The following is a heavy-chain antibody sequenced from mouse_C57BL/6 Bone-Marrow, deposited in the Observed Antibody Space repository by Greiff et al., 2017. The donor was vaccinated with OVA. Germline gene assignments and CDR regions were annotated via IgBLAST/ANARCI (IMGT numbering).Heavy chain of an antibody. CDR1: GFSLTSYA. V-gene: IGHV2-9-1*01. CDR2: IWTGGGT. CDR3: ARTYGYDGLPWFAY. D-gene: IGHD2-2*01. Sequence: QVQLQQSGPGLVAPSQSLSITCTVSGFSLTSYAISWVRQPPGKGLEWLGVIWTGGGTNYTSALKSRLSISKDNSKSQVFLKMNSLQTDDTARYYCARTYGYDGLPWFAYWGQGTLVTVSA. J-gene: IGHJ3*01.